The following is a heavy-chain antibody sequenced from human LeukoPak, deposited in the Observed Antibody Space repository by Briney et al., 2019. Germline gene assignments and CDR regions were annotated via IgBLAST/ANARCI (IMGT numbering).Heavy chain of an antibody. CDR2: IYPGDSDT. Sequence: KHGESLKISCKGSGYSFTSYWIGWVRQMPGKGLEWMGIIYPGDSDTRYSPSFQGQVTISADKSISTAYLQWSSLKASDTAMYYCARQLYGYDFLSGNEETPEDAFDIWGQGTMVTVSS. CDR1: GYSFTSYW. J-gene: IGHJ3*02. D-gene: IGHD3-3*01. V-gene: IGHV5-51*01. CDR3: ARQLYGYDFLSGNEETPEDAFDI.